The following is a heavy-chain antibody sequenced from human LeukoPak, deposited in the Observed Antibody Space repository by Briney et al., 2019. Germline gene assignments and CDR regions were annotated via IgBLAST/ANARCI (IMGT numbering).Heavy chain of an antibody. D-gene: IGHD3-22*01. Sequence: ASVKVSCKASGYTFTGYYMHWVRQAPGQGLEWMGWINPNSGGTNYAQKFQGRVTMTRDTSISTAYMELCRLRSDDTAVYYCAASATDPYDSSGRIDYWGQGTLVTVSS. J-gene: IGHJ4*02. CDR1: GYTFTGYY. CDR3: AASATDPYDSSGRIDY. V-gene: IGHV1-2*02. CDR2: INPNSGGT.